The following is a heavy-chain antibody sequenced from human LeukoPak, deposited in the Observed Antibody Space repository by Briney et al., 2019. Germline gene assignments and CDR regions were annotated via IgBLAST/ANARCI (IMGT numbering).Heavy chain of an antibody. CDR3: ARELGYIGFDN. J-gene: IGHJ4*02. Sequence: GGSLRLSCEASGFIFTSHCMNWVRQAPGKGLEWVSGISPSGDITYYADSVKGRFTISRDNSKNTAYLQMDSLRFEDAAVYYCARELGYIGFDNWGQGTLVTVSS. V-gene: IGHV3-23*01. CDR1: GFIFTSHC. D-gene: IGHD1-1*01. CDR2: ISPSGDIT.